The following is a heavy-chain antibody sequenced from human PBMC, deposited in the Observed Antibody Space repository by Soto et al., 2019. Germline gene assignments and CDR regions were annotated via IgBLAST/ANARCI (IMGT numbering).Heavy chain of an antibody. D-gene: IGHD2-21*01. CDR1: GGTFSSYA. CDR2: IIPIFGNT. V-gene: IGHV1-69*05. Sequence: GASVKVSCKASGGTFSSYAISWVRQAPGQGLEWMGGIIPIFGNTKYSQKFQGRVTITRDTSASTAYMELSSLRSEDTAVYYCARGGEPIDYWGQGTLVTVSS. J-gene: IGHJ4*02. CDR3: ARGGEPIDY.